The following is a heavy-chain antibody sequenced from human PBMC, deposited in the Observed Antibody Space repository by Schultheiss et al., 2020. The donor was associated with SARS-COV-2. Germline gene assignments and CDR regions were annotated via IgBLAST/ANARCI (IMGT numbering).Heavy chain of an antibody. CDR1: ADSFSGYY. Sequence: SETLSLTCTVSADSFSGYYWSWIRQPPGKGLEWIGYIYYSGSTYYNPSLKSRVTISVDTSKNQFSLKLSSVTAADTALYYCARASRDGYPDAFDIWGQGTMVTVSS. V-gene: IGHV4-59*12. CDR3: ARASRDGYPDAFDI. CDR2: IYYSGST. J-gene: IGHJ3*02. D-gene: IGHD5-24*01.